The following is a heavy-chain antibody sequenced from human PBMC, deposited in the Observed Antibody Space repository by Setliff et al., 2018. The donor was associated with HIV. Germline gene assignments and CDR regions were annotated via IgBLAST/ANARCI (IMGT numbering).Heavy chain of an antibody. CDR2: ISNDGSNK. Sequence: GGSLRLSCAASGFTFSSYAMDWVRQAPGKGLEWVAVISNDGSNKYYADSVKGRFTISRDNSKNTLYLQMNSLRTEDTAVYYCARLGVVPADMDLFFAEYFHHWGQGTLVTVPS. J-gene: IGHJ1*01. V-gene: IGHV3-30*04. D-gene: IGHD2-2*01. CDR3: ARLGVVPADMDLFFAEYFHH. CDR1: GFTFSSYA.